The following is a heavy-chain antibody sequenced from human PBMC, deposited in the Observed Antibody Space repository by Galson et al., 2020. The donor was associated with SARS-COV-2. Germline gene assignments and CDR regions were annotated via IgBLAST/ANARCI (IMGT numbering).Heavy chain of an antibody. D-gene: IGHD3-22*01. CDR3: AKDSTYYDSSGYLNHAFDI. V-gene: IGHV3-23*01. CDR1: GFTFSSYA. Sequence: GGSLRLSCAASGFTFSSYAMSWVRQAPGKGLEWVSGISGSGGSTYYADSVKGRFTISRDNSKNTLYLQMNSLRAEDTAVYYCAKDSTYYDSSGYLNHAFDIWGQGTMVTVSS. CDR2: ISGSGGST. J-gene: IGHJ3*02.